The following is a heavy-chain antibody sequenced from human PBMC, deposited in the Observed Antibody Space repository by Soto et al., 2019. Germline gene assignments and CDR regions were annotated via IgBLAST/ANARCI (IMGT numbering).Heavy chain of an antibody. CDR1: GFTFNNAW. CDR3: VRRAQYFDGTGFHAFDI. D-gene: IGHD3-22*01. J-gene: IGHJ3*02. V-gene: IGHV3-23*01. CDR2: ISSGGDNT. Sequence: PGGSLRLSCAASGFTFNNAWMSWVRQAPGKGLEWVSAISSGGDNTHYADSVKGRFTITRDNSKNMLYLEMNSLTVEDTAVYYCVRRAQYFDGTGFHAFDIWGQGTRLTVSS.